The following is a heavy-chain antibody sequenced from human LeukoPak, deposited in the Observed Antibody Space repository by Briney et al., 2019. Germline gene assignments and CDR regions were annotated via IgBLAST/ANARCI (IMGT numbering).Heavy chain of an antibody. D-gene: IGHD3-10*01. Sequence: PSETLSLTCTISGDSMSGFHCSWIRQSPGKGLEWIGQMSLSGSNNYNPSLESRITMALDASNNQFSLRLSSVNTADTATYYCAIYREGQGGRGFWGRGTLVTASS. CDR2: MSLSGSN. CDR1: GDSMSGFH. J-gene: IGHJ4*02. CDR3: AIYREGQGGRGF. V-gene: IGHV4-59*01.